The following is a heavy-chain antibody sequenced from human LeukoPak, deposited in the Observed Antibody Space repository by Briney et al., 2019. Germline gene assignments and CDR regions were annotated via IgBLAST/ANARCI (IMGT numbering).Heavy chain of an antibody. CDR1: GSTFSSYG. D-gene: IGHD3-10*01. Sequence: PGRSLRLSCAASGSTFSSYGMHWVRQAPGKGLEWVAVISYDGSNKYYADSVKGRFTISRDNSKNTLYLQMNSLRAEDTAVYYCVRGVDYWGQGTLVTVSS. J-gene: IGHJ4*02. V-gene: IGHV3-30*03. CDR2: ISYDGSNK. CDR3: VRGVDY.